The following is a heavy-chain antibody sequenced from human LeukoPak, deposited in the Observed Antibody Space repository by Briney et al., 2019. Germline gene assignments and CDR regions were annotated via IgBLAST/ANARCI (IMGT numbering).Heavy chain of an antibody. CDR3: ARDHMVRREFDP. Sequence: PSETLSLTCTVSGGSISSGGYYWSWIRQPPGKGLEWIGYIYYSGSTNYNPSLKSRVTISVDTSKNQFSLKLSSVTAADTAVYYCARDHMVRREFDPWGQGTLVTVSS. CDR1: GGSISSGGYY. CDR2: IYYSGST. D-gene: IGHD3-10*01. V-gene: IGHV4-61*08. J-gene: IGHJ5*02.